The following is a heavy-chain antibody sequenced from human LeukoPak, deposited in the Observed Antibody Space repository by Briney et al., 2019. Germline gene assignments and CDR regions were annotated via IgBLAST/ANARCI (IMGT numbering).Heavy chain of an antibody. Sequence: KSGGSLRLSCAASGLTFSDYYMSWIREAPGRGLEWVSYISSSGSTIYYADSVKGRFTISRDNAKNSLYLQMNSLRAEDTAVYYCARDMSDYDSSGYDNWGQGTLVTVSS. J-gene: IGHJ4*02. CDR2: ISSSGSTI. CDR1: GLTFSDYY. V-gene: IGHV3-11*01. CDR3: ARDMSDYDSSGYDN. D-gene: IGHD3-22*01.